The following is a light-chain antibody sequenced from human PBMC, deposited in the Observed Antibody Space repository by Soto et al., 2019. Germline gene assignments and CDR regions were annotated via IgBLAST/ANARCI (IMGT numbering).Light chain of an antibody. CDR2: GAS. V-gene: IGKV3-15*01. J-gene: IGKJ2*01. CDR3: QQYNNWPPYT. CDR1: QSVSSN. Sequence: EILMTQSPATLSVSPGERATLSCRASQSVSSNLAWYQQKPGQAPRLLIYGASTRATGIPARFSGRGSGAEFTLTISSLQSEDFPVYYCQQYNNWPPYTFGQGTKLEIK.